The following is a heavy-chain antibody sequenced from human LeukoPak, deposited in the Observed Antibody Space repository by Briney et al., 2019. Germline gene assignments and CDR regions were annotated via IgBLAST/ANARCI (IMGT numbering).Heavy chain of an antibody. V-gene: IGHV5-51*01. D-gene: IGHD2-2*01. J-gene: IGHJ6*03. CDR3: ARAPDCSSTSCYYMDV. CDR2: IYPGDSDT. CDR1: GYSFTSYW. Sequence: GESLKISCKGSGYSFTSYWIGWVRQMPGKGLEWMGIIYPGDSDTRYSPSFQGQVTISADKSISTAYLQLSSLKASDTAMYYCARAPDCSSTSCYYMDVWGKGTTATVSS.